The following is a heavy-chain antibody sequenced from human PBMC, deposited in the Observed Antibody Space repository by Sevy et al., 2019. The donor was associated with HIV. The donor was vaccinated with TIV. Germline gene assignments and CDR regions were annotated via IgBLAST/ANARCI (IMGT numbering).Heavy chain of an antibody. CDR1: GYTFTGYY. D-gene: IGHD3-16*01. Sequence: ASVKVSCKASGYTFTGYYIHWLRQAPGPGLEWVGWINPNNVCTKYAQKFQGRVTMTQDTSINTAYMELSRLKSNDTAVYYCARNGPGGDAGYWGQGTLVTVSS. CDR3: ARNGPGGDAGY. CDR2: INPNNVCT. V-gene: IGHV1-2*02. J-gene: IGHJ4*02.